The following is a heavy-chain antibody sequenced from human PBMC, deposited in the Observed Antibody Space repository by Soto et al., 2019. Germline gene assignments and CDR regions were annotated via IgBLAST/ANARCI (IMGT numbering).Heavy chain of an antibody. J-gene: IGHJ4*02. Sequence: PGGSLRLSCAASGFTFSSYAMSWVRQAPGKGLEWVSAISGSGGSTYYADSVKGRFTISRDNSKNTLYLQMNSLRAEDTAVYYCAKEGAHPVGSSIAAAGTIDYWGQGTLVTVS. CDR2: ISGSGGST. V-gene: IGHV3-23*01. D-gene: IGHD6-13*01. CDR3: AKEGAHPVGSSIAAAGTIDY. CDR1: GFTFSSYA.